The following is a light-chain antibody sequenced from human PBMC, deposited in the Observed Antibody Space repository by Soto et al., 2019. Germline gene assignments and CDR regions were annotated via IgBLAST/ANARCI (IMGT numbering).Light chain of an antibody. CDR3: SSYTTSSTYV. Sequence: SVLPQPPYVYVSPGQSVTISCTGTSSDVGSYNRVSWYQQPPGTAPKLMIYEVSNRPSGVPDRFSGSKSGNTAPLTISGLQAEDEADYYCSSYTTSSTYVFGTGTKVTVL. J-gene: IGLJ1*01. CDR2: EVS. CDR1: SSDVGSYNR. V-gene: IGLV2-18*02.